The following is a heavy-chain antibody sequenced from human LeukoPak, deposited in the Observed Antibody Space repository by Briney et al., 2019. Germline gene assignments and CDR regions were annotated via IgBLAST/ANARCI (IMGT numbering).Heavy chain of an antibody. D-gene: IGHD1-26*01. CDR3: AKDSEWELLWHGMDV. Sequence: GGSLRLSCAASGFTFDDYAMHWVRQAPGKGLEWVSGISWNSGSIGYADSVKGRFTISRDNAKNSLYLQMNSLRAEDTALYYCAKDSEWELLWHGMDVWGQGTTVTVSS. J-gene: IGHJ6*02. CDR1: GFTFDDYA. CDR2: ISWNSGSI. V-gene: IGHV3-9*01.